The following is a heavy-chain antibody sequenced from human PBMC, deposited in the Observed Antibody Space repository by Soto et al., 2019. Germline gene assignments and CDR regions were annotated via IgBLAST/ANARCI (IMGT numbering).Heavy chain of an antibody. CDR1: GYTFTDLY. Sequence: QVPLVQSGADVKKPGASVRVSCKPSGYTFTDLYIHWVRQAPGLGLEWMGWIDPKSGVSRKTQKFQGSLTMTRDTSTNTVYMELSSLRSDDTAVYYCARDNYDPLDYWGQGTLVTVSS. V-gene: IGHV1-2*02. CDR3: ARDNYDPLDY. D-gene: IGHD3-16*01. CDR2: IDPKSGVS. J-gene: IGHJ4*02.